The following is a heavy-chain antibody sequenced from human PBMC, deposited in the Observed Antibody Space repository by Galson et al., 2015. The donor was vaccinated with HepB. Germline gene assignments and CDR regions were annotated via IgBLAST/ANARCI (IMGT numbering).Heavy chain of an antibody. Sequence: SLRLSCAGSGFTFASYVISWVRQAPGKGLEWVAGVSGSGGGTYYADAVKGRFTISRDNSENTVSLQLNNLRAEDTAMYYCAKDQRYYYDNSGYFHPRLGNWFDPWGHGTLVTVSS. J-gene: IGHJ5*02. V-gene: IGHV3-23*01. D-gene: IGHD3-22*01. CDR3: AKDQRYYYDNSGYFHPRLGNWFDP. CDR2: VSGSGGGT. CDR1: GFTFASYV.